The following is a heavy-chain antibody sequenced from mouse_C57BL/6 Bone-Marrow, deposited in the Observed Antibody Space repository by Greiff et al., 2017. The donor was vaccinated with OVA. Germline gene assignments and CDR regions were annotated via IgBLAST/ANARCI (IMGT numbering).Heavy chain of an antibody. CDR1: GFNIKDDY. CDR2: IDPENGDT. V-gene: IGHV14-4*01. D-gene: IGHD2-1*01. CDR3: TSYGNFDY. Sequence: VQLKESGAELVRPGASVKLSCTASGFNIKDDYMHWVKQRPEQGLEWIGWIDPENGDTEYASKFQGKATITADTSSNTVYLQLSSLTSEDTAVYYCTSYGNFDYWGQGTTLTVSS. J-gene: IGHJ2*01.